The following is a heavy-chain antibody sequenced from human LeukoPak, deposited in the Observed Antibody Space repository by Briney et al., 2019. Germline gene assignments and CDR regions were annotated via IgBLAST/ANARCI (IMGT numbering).Heavy chain of an antibody. Sequence: SSVKVSCKASGGTFISYAISWVRQAPGQGLEWRGGIIPIFGTANYAQKFQGRGTITTDESTSTAYMGLSSLRSEDTAVYYCARDKRVTYYYGSGGRRYMDVWGKGTTVTVSS. CDR3: ARDKRVTYYYGSGGRRYMDV. CDR1: GGTFISYA. D-gene: IGHD3-10*01. V-gene: IGHV1-69*05. J-gene: IGHJ6*03. CDR2: IIPIFGTA.